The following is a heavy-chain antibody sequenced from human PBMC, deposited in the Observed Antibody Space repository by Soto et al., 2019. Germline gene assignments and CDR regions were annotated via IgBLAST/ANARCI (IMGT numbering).Heavy chain of an antibody. Sequence: SETLSLTCTVSGGSISSGDYYWSWIRQPPGKGLEWIGYIYYSGSTYYNPSLKSRVTISVDTSKNQFSLKLSSVTAADTAVYYCARITWIQLWFSRYFDYWGQGTLVTVSS. CDR1: GGSISSGDYY. D-gene: IGHD5-18*01. V-gene: IGHV4-30-4*01. J-gene: IGHJ4*02. CDR3: ARITWIQLWFSRYFDY. CDR2: IYYSGST.